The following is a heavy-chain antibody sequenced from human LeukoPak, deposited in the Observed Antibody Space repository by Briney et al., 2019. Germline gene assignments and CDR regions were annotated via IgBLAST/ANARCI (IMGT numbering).Heavy chain of an antibody. CDR2: IYYSGST. J-gene: IGHJ6*04. Sequence: SETLSLTCTVSGGSISSYIWSWIRQPPGKGREWIGYIYYSGSTNYNTSLRSRVTISLDTTKNQLSLKLSSVTAADTAVYYCARDGDCSRGSCYFPRYGMDVWGKGTTVTVSS. V-gene: IGHV4-59*01. D-gene: IGHD2-15*01. CDR3: ARDGDCSRGSCYFPRYGMDV. CDR1: GGSISSYI.